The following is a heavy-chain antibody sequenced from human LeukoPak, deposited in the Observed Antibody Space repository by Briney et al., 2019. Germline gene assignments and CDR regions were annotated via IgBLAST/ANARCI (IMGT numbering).Heavy chain of an antibody. CDR3: VTDLHGINWYVH. D-gene: IGHD3-3*02. CDR1: GFTFRSLG. CDR2: VEHDGGTK. Sequence: GGSLRLSCAASGFTFRSLGMHWVRQAPGKGLDWVAFVEHDGGTKYYADSVKGRFTISRDNSKNTLFLQMNSLRADDTSMYYCVTDLHGINWYVHWGQGTLVTVSS. J-gene: IGHJ5*02. V-gene: IGHV3-30*02.